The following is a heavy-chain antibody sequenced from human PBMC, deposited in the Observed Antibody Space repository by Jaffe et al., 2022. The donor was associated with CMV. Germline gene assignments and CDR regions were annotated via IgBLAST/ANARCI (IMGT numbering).Heavy chain of an antibody. D-gene: IGHD6-13*01. CDR3: ARERQQPGGEARGGMDV. CDR1: GGSFSGYY. J-gene: IGHJ6*02. Sequence: QVQLQQWGAGLLKPSETLSLTCAVYGGSFSGYYWSWIRQPPGKGLEWIGEINHSGSTNYNPSLKSRVTISVDTSKNQFSLKLSSVTAADTAVYYCARERQQPGGEARGGMDVWGQGTTVTVSS. V-gene: IGHV4-34*01. CDR2: INHSGST.